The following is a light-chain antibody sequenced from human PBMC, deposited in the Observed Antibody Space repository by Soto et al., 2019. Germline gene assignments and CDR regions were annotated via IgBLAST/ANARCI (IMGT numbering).Light chain of an antibody. J-gene: IGLJ1*01. CDR2: EVS. CDR3: SSYTSTTTRV. CDR1: SSDVGGYNY. Sequence: TISRTGTSSDVGGYNYVSWYQQHPGKGPKLMIYEVSNRPSGVSNRFSGSKSGNTATLTISGLQAEDEADYYCSSYTSTTTRVFGTGTKVTVL. V-gene: IGLV2-14*03.